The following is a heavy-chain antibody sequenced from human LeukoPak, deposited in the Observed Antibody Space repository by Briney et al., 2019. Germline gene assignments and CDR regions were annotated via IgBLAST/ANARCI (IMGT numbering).Heavy chain of an antibody. J-gene: IGHJ6*03. D-gene: IGHD3-10*01. CDR1: GGSISSSSYY. Sequence: SETLSLTCTVSGGSISSSSYYWGWIRQPPGKGLEWIGSIYYSGSTNYNPSLKSRVTISVDTSKNQFSLKLSSVTAADTAVYYCARGGRLLRGPFYYYYYYMDVWGKGTTVTVSS. CDR2: IYYSGST. V-gene: IGHV4-39*07. CDR3: ARGGRLLRGPFYYYYYYMDV.